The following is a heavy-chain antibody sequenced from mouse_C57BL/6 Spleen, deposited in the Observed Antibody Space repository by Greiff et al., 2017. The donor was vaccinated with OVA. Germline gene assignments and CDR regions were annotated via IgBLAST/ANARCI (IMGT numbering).Heavy chain of an antibody. D-gene: IGHD2-4*01. CDR2: INPNNGGT. V-gene: IGHV1-18*01. J-gene: IGHJ3*01. Sequence: EVKLVESGPELVKPGASVKIPCKASGYTFTDYNMDWVKQSHGKSLEWIGDINPNNGGTIYNQKFKGKATLTVDKSSSTAYMELRSLTSEDTAVYYCARLRGYYDYDVGFAYWGQGTLVTVSA. CDR3: ARLRGYYDYDVGFAY. CDR1: GYTFTDYN.